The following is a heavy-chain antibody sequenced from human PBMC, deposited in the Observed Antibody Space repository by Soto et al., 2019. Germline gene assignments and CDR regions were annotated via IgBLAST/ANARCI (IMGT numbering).Heavy chain of an antibody. V-gene: IGHV4-34*01. Sequence: SETLSLTCAVYGASFSDYYWSWIRQPPGKRLEWIGEINHSGSTNYNPSLKSRVTISVDTSKKQFSLKLSSVTAADTAVYYCARNYDLLTGYYPHWGQGALVTVSS. CDR2: INHSGST. CDR3: ARNYDLLTGYYPH. CDR1: GASFSDYY. J-gene: IGHJ4*02. D-gene: IGHD3-9*01.